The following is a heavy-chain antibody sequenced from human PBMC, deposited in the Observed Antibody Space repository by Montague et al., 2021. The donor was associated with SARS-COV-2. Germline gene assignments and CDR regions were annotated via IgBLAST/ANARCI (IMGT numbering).Heavy chain of an antibody. CDR3: TRAHSKAIDY. D-gene: IGHD2/OR15-2a*01. Sequence: SETLSLTCAVSGESMTRSWWTWVRQPPGQRLQWIGEIFHDGTSXSXYXXALKSRVTISIDTSKNQFFLRLSSVTAADTALYFCTRAHSKAIDYWGQGALVTVSS. CDR2: IFHDGTS. J-gene: IGHJ4*02. CDR1: GESMTRSW. V-gene: IGHV4-4*02.